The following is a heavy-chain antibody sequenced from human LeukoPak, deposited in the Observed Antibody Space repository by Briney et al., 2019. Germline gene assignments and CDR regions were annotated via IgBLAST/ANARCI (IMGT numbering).Heavy chain of an antibody. D-gene: IGHD3-3*01. J-gene: IGHJ4*02. CDR2: MNPNSGNT. V-gene: IGHV1-8*03. Sequence: ASVKVSCKASGYTFTSYDINWVRQAPGQGLEWMGWMNPNSGNTGYAQKFQGRVTVTRNTSISTAYMELSSLRSEDTAVYYCARGERFLEWLMDYWGQGTLVTVSS. CDR1: GYTFTSYD. CDR3: ARGERFLEWLMDY.